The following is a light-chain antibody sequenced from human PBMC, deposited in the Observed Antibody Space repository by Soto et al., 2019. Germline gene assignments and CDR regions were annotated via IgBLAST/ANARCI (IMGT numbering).Light chain of an antibody. CDR1: ESGLYTNNKNY. J-gene: IGKJ4*01. CDR2: WGS. CDR3: QQYYNTPLT. Sequence: FVMTQSPDSMAGTRAGRATINCKSSESGLYTNNKNYLAWYQQKPGQPPKLLIYWGSTRESGVPDRFSGSGSGTDFTLTISSLQAEDVAVYYCQQYYNTPLTFGGGTKVDIK. V-gene: IGKV4-1*01.